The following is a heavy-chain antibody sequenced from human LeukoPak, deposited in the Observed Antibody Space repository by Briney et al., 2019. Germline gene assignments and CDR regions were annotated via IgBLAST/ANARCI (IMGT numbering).Heavy chain of an antibody. Sequence: SETLSLTCTVSGGSISSSSYYWGWIRQPPGKGLEWIGSIYYSGSTYYNPSLKSRVTISVDTSKNQFSLKLSSVTAADTAVYYCATPAPHGSDPSLYYYYMDVWGKGTTVTISS. D-gene: IGHD3-10*01. CDR1: GGSISSSSYY. CDR3: ATPAPHGSDPSLYYYYMDV. V-gene: IGHV4-39*07. CDR2: IYYSGST. J-gene: IGHJ6*03.